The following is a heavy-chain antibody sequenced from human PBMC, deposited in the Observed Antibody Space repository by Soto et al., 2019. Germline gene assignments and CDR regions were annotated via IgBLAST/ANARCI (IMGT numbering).Heavy chain of an antibody. CDR3: AIDPKYCTNGVCYWVNWFDP. J-gene: IGHJ5*02. V-gene: IGHV1-24*01. CDR2: FDPEGGET. Sequence: GSSVKVSCKVSGYTLTELSMHWVRQAPGKGLEWMGGFDPEGGETIYAQKFQGRVTMTEDTSTDTAYMELSSLRSEDTAVYYCAIDPKYCTNGVCYWVNWFDPWGQGTLVTVSS. D-gene: IGHD2-8*01. CDR1: GYTLTELS.